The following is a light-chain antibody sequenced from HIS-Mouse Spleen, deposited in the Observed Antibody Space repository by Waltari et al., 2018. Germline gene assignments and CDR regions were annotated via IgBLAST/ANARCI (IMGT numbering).Light chain of an antibody. CDR2: SNN. J-gene: IGLJ2*01. CDR3: AAWDDSLNGPV. Sequence: QSVLTQPPSASGTPGQRVTLPCSGRSSNIGSNTVNWYQQLPGTAPKLLIYSNNQRPSGVPDRFSGSKSGTSASLAISGLQSEDEADYYCAAWDDSLNGPVFGGGTKLTVL. V-gene: IGLV1-44*01. CDR1: SSNIGSNT.